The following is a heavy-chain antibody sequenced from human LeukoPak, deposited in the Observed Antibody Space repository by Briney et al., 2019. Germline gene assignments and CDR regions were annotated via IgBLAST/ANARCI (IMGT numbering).Heavy chain of an antibody. J-gene: IGHJ4*02. CDR3: ARERALSSGWSDDY. D-gene: IGHD6-19*01. V-gene: IGHV5-10-1*01. CDR1: GYGFTSYW. CDR2: IDPSDSYT. Sequence: GESLKVSCKGSGYGFTSYWIGWVRQMPGKGLEWMGRIDPSDSYTNYSPSFQGHVTISADKSISTAYLQWSSLKASDTAMYYCARERALSSGWSDDYWGQGTLVTVSS.